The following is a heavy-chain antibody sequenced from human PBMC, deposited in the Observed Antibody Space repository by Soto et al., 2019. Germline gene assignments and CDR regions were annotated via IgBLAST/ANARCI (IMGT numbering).Heavy chain of an antibody. CDR2: ISAHNGNT. Sequence: QVHLVQSGAEVKKPGASVKVSCQASGYAFTTYGITWVRQAPGQGLEWMGWISAHNGNTNYAQKLQGRVTVTRDTSTSTAYMELRCLRSDDTAVDYCARGRYGDYWGQGALVTVSS. CDR3: ARGRYGDY. J-gene: IGHJ4*02. D-gene: IGHD1-1*01. CDR1: GYAFTTYG. V-gene: IGHV1-18*01.